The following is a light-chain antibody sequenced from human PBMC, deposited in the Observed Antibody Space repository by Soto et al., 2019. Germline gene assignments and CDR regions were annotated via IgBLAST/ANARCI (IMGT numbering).Light chain of an antibody. CDR1: SSNIGAGYD. V-gene: IGLV1-40*01. Sequence: QSVLTQPPSVSGAPGQRVTISCTGSSSNIGAGYDLHWYQHLPGTAPKLLIYDDSNRPSGVPDRFSGSRSGTSASLAITGLQADDEADYYCQSFDSSLSAYVFGTVTKVTVL. J-gene: IGLJ1*01. CDR3: QSFDSSLSAYV. CDR2: DDS.